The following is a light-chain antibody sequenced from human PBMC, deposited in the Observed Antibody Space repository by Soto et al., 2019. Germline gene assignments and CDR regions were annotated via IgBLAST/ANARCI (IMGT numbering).Light chain of an antibody. CDR1: NIGSKS. CDR3: QVLDGGTDQNYV. CDR2: DDS. Sequence: SYELTQPPSVSVAPGQTATITCGGHNIGSKSVHWYQQRPGQAPVVVVYDDSDRPSGIPERFSGSNSGNTATLTITSVEAGDEADYFCQVLDGGTDQNYVFGPGTKVTVL. J-gene: IGLJ1*01. V-gene: IGLV3-21*02.